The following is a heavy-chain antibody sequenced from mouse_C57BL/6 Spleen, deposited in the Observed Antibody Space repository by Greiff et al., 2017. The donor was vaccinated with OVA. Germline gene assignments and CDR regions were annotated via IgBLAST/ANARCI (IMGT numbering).Heavy chain of an antibody. CDR2: IYPRDGST. Sequence: VKLMESGPELVKPGASVKLSCKASGYTFTSYDINWVKQRPGQGLEWIGWIYPRDGSTKYNEKFKGKATLTVDTSSSTAYMELHSLTSEDSAVYFCARRGFYYGSSHYYAMDYWGQGTSVTVSS. V-gene: IGHV1-85*01. CDR3: ARRGFYYGSSHYYAMDY. J-gene: IGHJ4*01. D-gene: IGHD1-1*01. CDR1: GYTFTSYD.